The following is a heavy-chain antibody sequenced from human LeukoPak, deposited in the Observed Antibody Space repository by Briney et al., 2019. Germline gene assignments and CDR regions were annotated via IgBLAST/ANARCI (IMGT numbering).Heavy chain of an antibody. V-gene: IGHV4-34*01. J-gene: IGHJ4*02. CDR3: AGYDYVWGSYRDY. CDR1: GGSFSGYY. D-gene: IGHD3-16*02. Sequence: SETLSLTCAVYGGSFSGYYWSWIRQPPGKGLEWIGEINHSGSTNYNPSLKSRVTISVDTSKNQFSLKLSSVTAADTAVYYCAGYDYVWGSYRDYWGQGTLVTVSS. CDR2: INHSGST.